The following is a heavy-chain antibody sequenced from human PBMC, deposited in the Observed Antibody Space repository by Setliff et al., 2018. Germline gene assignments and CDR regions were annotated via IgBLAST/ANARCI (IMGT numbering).Heavy chain of an antibody. D-gene: IGHD3-9*01. J-gene: IGHJ6*02. Sequence: GESLKISCKGSGYSFTSYWIGWVRQMPGKGLEWMGIIYPGDSDTRYSPSFQGQVTISADKSISTAYLQWSSLKASDTAVYYCARAYYGTVNGYSSYYGLDVWGQGTTVTVSS. CDR2: IYPGDSDT. V-gene: IGHV5-51*01. CDR1: GYSFTSYW. CDR3: ARAYYGTVNGYSSYYGLDV.